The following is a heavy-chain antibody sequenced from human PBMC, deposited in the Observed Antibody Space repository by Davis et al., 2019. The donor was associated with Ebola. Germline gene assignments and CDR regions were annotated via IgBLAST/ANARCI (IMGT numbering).Heavy chain of an antibody. D-gene: IGHD3-10*01. J-gene: IGHJ6*04. CDR1: GYTFTGYY. CDR3: ARDSGRATEKYYYYYYGMDV. CDR2: INPNSGGT. V-gene: IGHV1-2*06. Sequence: AASVKVSCKASGYTFTGYYMHWVRQAPGQGLEWMGRINPNSGGTNYAQKFQGRVTITRDTSASTAYMELSSLRSEDTAVYYCARDSGRATEKYYYYYYGMDVWGKGTTVTVSS.